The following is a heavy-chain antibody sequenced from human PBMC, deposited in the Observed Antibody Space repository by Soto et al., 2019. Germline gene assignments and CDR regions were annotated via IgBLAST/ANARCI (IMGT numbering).Heavy chain of an antibody. CDR2: ISGSGGST. J-gene: IGHJ4*02. CDR1: GFTFSSYA. Sequence: EVQLLESGGGLVQPGGSLRLSCAASGFTFSSYAMSWVRQAPGKGLEWVSAISGSGGSTYYADSVKGRFTMSRDNSKNTLYLQMNSLRAEDTAVYYCAKDPVGITMVRGVISDYWGQGTLVTVSS. CDR3: AKDPVGITMVRGVISDY. D-gene: IGHD3-10*01. V-gene: IGHV3-23*01.